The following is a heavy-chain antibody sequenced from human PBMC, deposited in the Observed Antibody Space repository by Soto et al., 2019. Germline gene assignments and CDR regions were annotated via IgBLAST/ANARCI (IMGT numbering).Heavy chain of an antibody. CDR2: IIPIFGTA. CDR1: GGTFSSYA. D-gene: IGHD2-2*01. J-gene: IGHJ4*02. Sequence: GASVKVSCKASGGTFSSYAISWVRQAPGQGLEWMGGIIPIFGTANYAQKFQGRVTITADESTSTAYMELSSLRSEDTAVYYCATKPPYSTVWYYFDYWGQGALVTVSS. CDR3: ATKPPYSTVWYYFDY. V-gene: IGHV1-69*13.